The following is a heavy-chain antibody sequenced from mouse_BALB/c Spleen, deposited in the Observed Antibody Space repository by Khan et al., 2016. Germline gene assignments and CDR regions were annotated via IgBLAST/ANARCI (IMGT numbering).Heavy chain of an antibody. Sequence: QVQLQQSGAELMKPGASVRISCKATGYTFSSYWIEWVKQRPGHGLEWVGEILPGSGTTNYDENFKGKAAFTADTSSNTAYMQLSRLPSEDSAVYDCAGAYYVSYDAMDCWGQGTSVTVSS. CDR1: GYTFSSYW. J-gene: IGHJ4*01. CDR2: ILPGSGTT. D-gene: IGHD2-10*01. CDR3: AGAYYVSYDAMDC. V-gene: IGHV1-9*01.